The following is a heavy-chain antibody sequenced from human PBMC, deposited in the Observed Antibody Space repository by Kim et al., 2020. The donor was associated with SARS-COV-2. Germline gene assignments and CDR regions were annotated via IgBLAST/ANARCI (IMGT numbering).Heavy chain of an antibody. J-gene: IGHJ1*01. CDR3: TTVPEMATIPEYFQH. V-gene: IGHV3-15*01. CDR1: GFTFSNAW. D-gene: IGHD5-12*01. Sequence: GGSLRLSCAASGFTFSNAWMSWVRQAPGKGLEWVGRIKSKTDGGTTDYAAPVKGRFTISRDDSKNTLYLQMNSLKTEDTAVYYCTTVPEMATIPEYFQHWGQGTLVTVSS. CDR2: IKSKTDGGTT.